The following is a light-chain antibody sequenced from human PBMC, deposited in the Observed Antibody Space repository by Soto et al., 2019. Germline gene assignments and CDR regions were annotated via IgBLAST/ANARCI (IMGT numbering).Light chain of an antibody. V-gene: IGLV2-14*01. CDR2: DVS. Sequence: SVLTQPASVSGSPGQSITISCTGTSSDVGGYNYVSWYQQHPGKAPKLMIYDVSNRTSGVSNRFSGSKSGNTASLTISGVQAEDEADYYCSSYTSSSTLVFGGGTKLTVL. CDR3: SSYTSSSTLV. CDR1: SSDVGGYNY. J-gene: IGLJ3*02.